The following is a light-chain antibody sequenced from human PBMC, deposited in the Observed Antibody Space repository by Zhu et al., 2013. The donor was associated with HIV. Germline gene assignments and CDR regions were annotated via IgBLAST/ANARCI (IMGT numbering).Light chain of an antibody. V-gene: IGLV1-51*01. CDR3: AAWDSSLRTVV. J-gene: IGLJ3*02. CDR1: SSNIGNNY. Sequence: QSVLTQPPSVSAAPGQKVTIFCSGSSSNIGNNYVSWYQQLPGTAPKLLIYDNNKRPSGIPDRFSGSKSGTSASLAISGLRSEDEADYYCAAWDSSLRTVVFGGGTKVTVL. CDR2: DNN.